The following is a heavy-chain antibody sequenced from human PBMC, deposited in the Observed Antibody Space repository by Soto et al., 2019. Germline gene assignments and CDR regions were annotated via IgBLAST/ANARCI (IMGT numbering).Heavy chain of an antibody. D-gene: IGHD3-22*01. CDR1: GFTFSSYS. Sequence: SGGSLRLSCAASGFTFSSYSMNWVRQAPGKGLEWVSYISSSSSTIYYADSVKGRFTISRDNAKNSLYLQMNSLRDEDTAVYYCARMDYYDSSGYFDYWGQGTLVTVSS. CDR2: ISSSSSTI. CDR3: ARMDYYDSSGYFDY. V-gene: IGHV3-48*02. J-gene: IGHJ4*02.